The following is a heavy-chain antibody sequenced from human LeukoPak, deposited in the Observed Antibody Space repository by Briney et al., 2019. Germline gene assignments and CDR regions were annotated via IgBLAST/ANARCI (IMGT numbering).Heavy chain of an antibody. D-gene: IGHD1-14*01. CDR1: GFTVSSNY. Sequence: GGSLRLSCAASGFTVSSNYMSWVRQAPGKGLEWVSVIYSGGSTYYADSVKGRFTISRDNSKNTLYLQMNSLRAGDTAVYYCARRATGNYYFDYWGQGTLVTVSS. CDR2: IYSGGST. CDR3: ARRATGNYYFDY. V-gene: IGHV3-66*02. J-gene: IGHJ4*02.